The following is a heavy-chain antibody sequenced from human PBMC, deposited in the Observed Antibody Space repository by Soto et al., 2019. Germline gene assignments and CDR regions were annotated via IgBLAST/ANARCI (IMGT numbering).Heavy chain of an antibody. D-gene: IGHD3-9*01. CDR2: IGTAGDT. CDR3: ARALTYYDILTGAIYYYYGMDV. J-gene: IGHJ6*02. V-gene: IGHV3-13*04. Sequence: EVQLLESGGGLVQPGGSLRLSCAASGFTFSSYDMHWVRQATGKGLEWVSAIGTAGDTYYPGSVKGRFTISRENAKNSLYLQMNSLRAGDTAVYYCARALTYYDILTGAIYYYYGMDVWGQGTTVTVSS. CDR1: GFTFSSYD.